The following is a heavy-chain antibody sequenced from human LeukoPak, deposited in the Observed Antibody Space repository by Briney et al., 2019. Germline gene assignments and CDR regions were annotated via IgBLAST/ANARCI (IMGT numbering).Heavy chain of an antibody. CDR2: ISGSGGST. Sequence: GGSLRLSCAASGFTFSSYAMSWVRQAPGKGLEWVSAISGSGGSTYYADSVKGRFTISRDNSKNTLYLQMNSLRAEDTAVYYCAKKYQIYYYYYMDVWGKGTTVTVSS. CDR1: GFTFSSYA. V-gene: IGHV3-23*01. CDR3: AKKYQIYYYYYMDV. D-gene: IGHD2-2*01. J-gene: IGHJ6*03.